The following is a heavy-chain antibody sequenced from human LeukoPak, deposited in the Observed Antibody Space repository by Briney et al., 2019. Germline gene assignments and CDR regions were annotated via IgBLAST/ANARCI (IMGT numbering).Heavy chain of an antibody. CDR2: IYHSGST. V-gene: IGHV4-38-2*01. D-gene: IGHD4-11*01. CDR3: ARRQTLTTVTTNLYYFDY. CDR1: GYSLSSGYY. J-gene: IGHJ4*02. Sequence: SETLSLTCAVSGYSLSSGYYWGWIRQPPGKGLEWIGSIYHSGSTYYNPSLKSRVTISVDTSKNQFSLKLSSVTAADTAVYYCARRQTLTTVTTNLYYFDYWGQGTLVTVSS.